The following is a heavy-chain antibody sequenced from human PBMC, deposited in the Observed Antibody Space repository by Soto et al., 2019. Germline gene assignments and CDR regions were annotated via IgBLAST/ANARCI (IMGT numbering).Heavy chain of an antibody. Sequence: GGSLRLSCAASGFTFSSYGMHWVRQAPGKGLEWVAVIWYDGSNKYYADSMKGRFTISRDNSKNTLYLQMNSLRAEDAAVYYCAGDRLGGAGGDCCCYYYGMDVWGQGTTVTVSS. CDR1: GFTFSSYG. J-gene: IGHJ6*02. CDR3: AGDRLGGAGGDCCCYYYGMDV. CDR2: IWYDGSNK. D-gene: IGHD3-16*01. V-gene: IGHV3-33*01.